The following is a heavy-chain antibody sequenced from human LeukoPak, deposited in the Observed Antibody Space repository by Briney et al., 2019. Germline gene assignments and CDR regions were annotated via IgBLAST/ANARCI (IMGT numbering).Heavy chain of an antibody. CDR3: AKDMTAGSSRSVGAFDI. J-gene: IGHJ3*02. CDR2: XSWNSGSI. CDR1: GFXFDDXX. V-gene: IGHV3-9*01. D-gene: IGHD6-13*01. Sequence: RXXXXASGFXFDDXXXHWVXXAXXXXXEWVSGXSWNSGSIGYADSVKGRFTISRDNAKNSLYLQMNSLRAEDTALYYCAKDMTAGSSRSVGAFDIWGQGTMVTVSS.